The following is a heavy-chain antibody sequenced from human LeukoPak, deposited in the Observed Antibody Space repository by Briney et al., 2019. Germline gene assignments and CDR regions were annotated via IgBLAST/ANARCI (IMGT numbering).Heavy chain of an antibody. CDR1: AYTFTSYG. D-gene: IGHD1-26*01. J-gene: IGHJ3*02. Sequence: SVKVSCKASAYTFTSYGISWVRQTPGQGLDWMGGIIPIFGTANYAQKFQGIVTITADEYTSTAYMELSSLRSEDTAVYYCAGGGIVGATRRAFDIWGQGTMVTVSS. V-gene: IGHV1-69*13. CDR3: AGGGIVGATRRAFDI. CDR2: IIPIFGTA.